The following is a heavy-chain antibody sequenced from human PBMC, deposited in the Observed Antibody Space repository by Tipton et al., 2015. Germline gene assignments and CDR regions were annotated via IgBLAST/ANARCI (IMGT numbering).Heavy chain of an antibody. CDR2: INHGGSS. CDR1: GGSFSGYY. D-gene: IGHD6-13*01. V-gene: IGHV4-34*01. Sequence: LRLSCAVYGGSFSGYYWSWIRQTPGKGLEWIGEINHGGSSNYKTSLNSRVSVSVDTSKNQFSLRVSSVTAADTAMYYCARGAGNSSTWDFDYWGQGSLVTVSS. CDR3: ARGAGNSSTWDFDY. J-gene: IGHJ4*02.